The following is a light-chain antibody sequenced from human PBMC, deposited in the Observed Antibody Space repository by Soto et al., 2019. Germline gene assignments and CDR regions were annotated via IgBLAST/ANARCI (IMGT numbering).Light chain of an antibody. Sequence: EIVLTQSPGTLSLSPGERATLSCRASQSVSSSYLAWYQQKPGQAPRLLIYGASNRATGIPDRFSGSGSRTDFTLTISRLEPEDFAVYYCQQYGSSPRTFGQGTRLEIK. J-gene: IGKJ5*01. CDR2: GAS. V-gene: IGKV3-20*01. CDR3: QQYGSSPRT. CDR1: QSVSSSY.